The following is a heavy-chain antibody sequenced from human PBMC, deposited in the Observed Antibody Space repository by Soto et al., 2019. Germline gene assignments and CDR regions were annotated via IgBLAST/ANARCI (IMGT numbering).Heavy chain of an antibody. CDR3: ARGTPLRYFDWLLRVNAFDI. CDR1: GGSMSSYY. CDR2: IYYSGST. D-gene: IGHD3-9*01. Sequence: SETLSLTCTVSGGSMSSYYWSWIRQPPGKGLEWIGYIYYSGSTNYNPSLKSRVTISVDTSKNQFSLKLSSVTAADTAVYYCARGTPLRYFDWLLRVNAFDIWGQGTMVTVSS. V-gene: IGHV4-59*01. J-gene: IGHJ3*02.